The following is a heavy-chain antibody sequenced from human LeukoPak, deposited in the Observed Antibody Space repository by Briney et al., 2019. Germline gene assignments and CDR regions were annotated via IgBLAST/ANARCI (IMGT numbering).Heavy chain of an antibody. Sequence: ASVKVSCKASGYTFTDYFMNWVRQAPGRGLEWMGWINPKSRDTNYAQKFQGRVTMTRDTSISTAYMELSSLRSDDTAVYYCAILSSGYNFDYWGQGTLVTVSS. CDR3: AILSSGYNFDY. CDR1: GYTFTDYF. V-gene: IGHV1-2*02. CDR2: INPKSRDT. J-gene: IGHJ4*02. D-gene: IGHD3-22*01.